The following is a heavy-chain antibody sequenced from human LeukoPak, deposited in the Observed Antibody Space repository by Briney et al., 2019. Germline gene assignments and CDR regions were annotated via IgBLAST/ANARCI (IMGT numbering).Heavy chain of an antibody. D-gene: IGHD6-19*01. CDR1: GFTFSSYA. CDR3: AREALAVAGTDDAFDI. CDR2: ISGSGGSA. V-gene: IGHV3-23*01. J-gene: IGHJ3*02. Sequence: GGSLRLSCAASGFTFSSYAMSWVRQAPGKGLEWVSAISGSGGSAYYADSVKGRFTISRENAKNSLYLQMNSLRAGDTAVYYCAREALAVAGTDDAFDIWGQGTMVTVSS.